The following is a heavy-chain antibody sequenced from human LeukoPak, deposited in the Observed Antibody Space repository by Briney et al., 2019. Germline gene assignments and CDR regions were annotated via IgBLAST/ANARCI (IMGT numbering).Heavy chain of an antibody. CDR2: SWDGGIT. CDR1: GFTFDDYA. J-gene: IGHJ4*02. Sequence: SGGSLRLSCAASGFTFDDYAMHWVRQAPGKGLEWVSLSWDGGITYYEDSVKGRFTVSRDNSKNSLYLQMNSLRAEDTALYYCAKDIGRSSSWYYFDYWGQGTLVTVSS. D-gene: IGHD6-13*01. CDR3: AKDIGRSSSWYYFDY. V-gene: IGHV3-43D*03.